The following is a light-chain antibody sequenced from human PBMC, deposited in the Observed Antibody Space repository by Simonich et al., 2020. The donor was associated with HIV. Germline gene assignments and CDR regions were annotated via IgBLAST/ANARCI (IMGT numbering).Light chain of an antibody. CDR1: SSDVGGYNY. Sequence: QSALTQPRSVSGSPGQSVTISCTGTSSDVGGYNYVSWYQQHPGKAPKLMIYDVSKRPSGVSNRFSASKSGNTASLTISGLQAKDEADYYCSSYTGSNTVVFGGGTKLTVL. CDR2: DVS. J-gene: IGLJ2*01. CDR3: SSYTGSNTVV. V-gene: IGLV2-11*01.